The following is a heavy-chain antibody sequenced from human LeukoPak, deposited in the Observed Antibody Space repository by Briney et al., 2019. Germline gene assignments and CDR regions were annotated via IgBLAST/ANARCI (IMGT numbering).Heavy chain of an antibody. CDR1: GGSFSGYY. CDR3: ARVKGGGGYNVVYFDY. Sequence: SETLSLTCAVYGGSFSGYYWSWIRQPPGKGLEWIGEINHSGSTNYNPSLKSRVTISVDTSKNQFSLNLSSVTAADTAVYYCARVKGGGGYNVVYFDYWGQGTLVTVSS. J-gene: IGHJ4*02. CDR2: INHSGST. D-gene: IGHD5-24*01. V-gene: IGHV4-34*01.